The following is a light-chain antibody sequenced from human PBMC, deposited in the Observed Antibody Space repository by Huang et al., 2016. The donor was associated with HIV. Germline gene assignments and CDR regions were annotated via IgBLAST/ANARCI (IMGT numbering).Light chain of an antibody. V-gene: IGKV3-11*01. J-gene: IGKJ2*04. CDR2: GAS. CDR1: QTISTF. Sequence: EIVLTQSPATLALSPGERATLSCRASQTISTFLASYQQKPGQAPRLLIHGASQRVTGIPARFSGSGSGADFTLTISSLEPEDFAVYYCQQRSNWPRGSFGQGTKLEIK. CDR3: QQRSNWPRGS.